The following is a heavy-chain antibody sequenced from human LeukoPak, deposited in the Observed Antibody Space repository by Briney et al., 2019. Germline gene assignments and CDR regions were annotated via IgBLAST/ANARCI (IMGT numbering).Heavy chain of an antibody. V-gene: IGHV1-8*01. D-gene: IGHD3-10*01. CDR1: GYTFTSYD. Sequence: ASVKVSCKASGYTFTSYDINWVRQATGQGLEWMGWMNPNSGNTGYAQKFQGRVTITRNTSISTAYMELSSLRSEDTAVYYCARGRRVRGVINYYYMDVWGKGTTVTVSS. CDR2: MNPNSGNT. CDR3: ARGRRVRGVINYYYMDV. J-gene: IGHJ6*03.